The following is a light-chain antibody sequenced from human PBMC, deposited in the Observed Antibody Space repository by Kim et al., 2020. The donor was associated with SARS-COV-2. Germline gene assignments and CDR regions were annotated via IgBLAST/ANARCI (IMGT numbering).Light chain of an antibody. J-gene: IGKJ4*01. CDR2: GAS. CDR3: QQYASSPLT. CDR1: QSVSSNS. Sequence: EIVLTQSPDTLSLSPGERATLSCRASQSVSSNSLAWYQQKPGQAPRLLIYGASSRATGIPDRFSGSASGTDFTLTINRLEPEDFAVYYCQQYASSPLTFGGGTKVDIK. V-gene: IGKV3-20*01.